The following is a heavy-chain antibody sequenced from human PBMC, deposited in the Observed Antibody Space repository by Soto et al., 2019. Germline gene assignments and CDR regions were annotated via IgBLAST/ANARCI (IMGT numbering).Heavy chain of an antibody. CDR2: ISSSGTYK. CDR3: ARDLVATTPQGDAFDM. CDR1: GFTFSSYS. D-gene: IGHD5-12*01. Sequence: GGSLRLSCAASGFTFSSYSVTWVRQAPGKGLEWVSSISSSGTYKYFSDSLKGRITISRDNAKNLLYLQMNSLRAEDTAVYYCARDLVATTPQGDAFDMWGQGTMVTVS. J-gene: IGHJ3*02. V-gene: IGHV3-21*06.